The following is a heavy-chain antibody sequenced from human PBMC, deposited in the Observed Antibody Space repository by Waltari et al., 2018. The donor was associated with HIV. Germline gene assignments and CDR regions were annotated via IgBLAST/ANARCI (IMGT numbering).Heavy chain of an antibody. CDR3: ARDLSGSYHHFDY. D-gene: IGHD1-26*01. CDR2: IYYSGST. J-gene: IGHJ4*02. V-gene: IGHV4-39*07. Sequence: QLQLQESGPGLVTPSETLSLTCTVSGGSISSSRYYWGWIRQPPGKGLEWIGSIYYSGSTYYNPSLKSRVTISVDTSKNQFSLKLSSVTAADTAVYYCARDLSGSYHHFDYWGQGTLVTVSS. CDR1: GGSISSSRYY.